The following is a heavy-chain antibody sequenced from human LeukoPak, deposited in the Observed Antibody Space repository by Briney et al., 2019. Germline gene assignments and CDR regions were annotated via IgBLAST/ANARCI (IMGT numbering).Heavy chain of an antibody. CDR1: GYTFTGYY. J-gene: IGHJ4*02. CDR2: ISAYNGNT. Sequence: GASVKVSCKASGYTFTGYYMHWVRQAPGQGLEWMGWISAYNGNTNYAQKLQGRVTMTTDTSTSTAYMELRSLRSDDTAVYYCARGGEDIVVVPAAMAPNYFDYWGQGTLVTVSS. D-gene: IGHD2-2*01. CDR3: ARGGEDIVVVPAAMAPNYFDY. V-gene: IGHV1-18*04.